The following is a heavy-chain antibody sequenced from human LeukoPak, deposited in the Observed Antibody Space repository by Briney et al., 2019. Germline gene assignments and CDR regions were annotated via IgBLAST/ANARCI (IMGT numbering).Heavy chain of an antibody. J-gene: IGHJ3*02. CDR1: GDSIRRSY. Sequence: PSETLSLTCTVPGDSIRRSYWCRMPRPPRERLEWIWHIYYSRGTNYNPSPKRRVTTSVHKTKNQFSLKLSSAAAAATPVIYCSIARRRDAINIWGQGTMGTASS. V-gene: IGHV4-59*01. CDR3: SIARRRDAINI. CDR2: IYYSRGT.